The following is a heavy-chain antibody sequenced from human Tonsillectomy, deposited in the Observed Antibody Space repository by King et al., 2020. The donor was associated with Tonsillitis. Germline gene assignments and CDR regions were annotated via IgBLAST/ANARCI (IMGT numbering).Heavy chain of an antibody. J-gene: IGHJ6*02. CDR3: TRVNYDFWSGPSDYGMDV. CDR2: IRSKANSYAT. V-gene: IGHV3-73*02. Sequence: VQLVESGGGLVQPGGSLKLSCAASGFTFSGSAMHWVRQASGKGLEWVGRIRSKANSYATAYAASGKGRFTISRDDSKKTAYLQMNSLKTEDTAVYYCTRVNYDFWSGPSDYGMDVWGQGTTVTVSS. D-gene: IGHD3-3*01. CDR1: GFTFSGSA.